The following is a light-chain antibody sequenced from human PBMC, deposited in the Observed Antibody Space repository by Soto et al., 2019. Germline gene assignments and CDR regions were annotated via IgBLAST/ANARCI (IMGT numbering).Light chain of an antibody. CDR1: QSVSSSY. CDR2: GAS. CDR3: QQYGLT. V-gene: IGKV3-20*01. J-gene: IGKJ4*01. Sequence: EIVLTQSPGTLSLSAGERATLSCRASQSVSSSYLAWYQQKPGQAPRLLIYGASSRATGIPDRFSGSGSGTHFTLTIRRLEPEDFAVYYCQQYGLTFGGGTKVEIK.